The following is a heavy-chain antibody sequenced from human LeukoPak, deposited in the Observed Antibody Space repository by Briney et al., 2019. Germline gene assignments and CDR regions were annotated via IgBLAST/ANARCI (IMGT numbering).Heavy chain of an antibody. CDR2: IYPGDSDT. V-gene: IGHV5-51*01. CDR1: GYNLTSYW. J-gene: IGHJ3*02. CDR3: ARTITPDAFDI. D-gene: IGHD5-12*01. Sequence: GESLKISCKGSGYNLTSYWIGWVRQVPGKGLGWMGIIYPGDSDTRYSPSFQGQVTISADKSISTAYLQWSSLKASDTAMYYCARTITPDAFDIWGQGTMVTVSS.